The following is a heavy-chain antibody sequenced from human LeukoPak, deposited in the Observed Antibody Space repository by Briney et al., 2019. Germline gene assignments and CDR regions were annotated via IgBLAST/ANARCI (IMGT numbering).Heavy chain of an antibody. D-gene: IGHD6-13*01. CDR3: AIRFSSSWYSDAFDI. CDR2: IYRSESTSWIGNMYHSGST. V-gene: IGHV4-38-2*02. Sequence: SETLSLTCTVFGYSINSGYYWGWVRQPRGKGLEWIGSIYRSESTSWIGNMYHSGSTSYNPSLKSRVTISVDTSKNQFSLRLDSVTAADTAVYYCAIRFSSSWYSDAFDIWGQGTMVTVSS. CDR1: GYSINSGYY. J-gene: IGHJ3*02.